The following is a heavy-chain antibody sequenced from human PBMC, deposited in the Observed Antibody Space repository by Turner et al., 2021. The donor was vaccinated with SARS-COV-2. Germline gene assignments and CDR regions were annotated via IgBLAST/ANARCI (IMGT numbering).Heavy chain of an antibody. Sequence: QVHLVESGGGVVQPGRSLRLSCAASGFIFSTYGMRWVRQAPGKGLEWVAVISYDGSNKYYADSVKGRFTISRDNSKNTLYLQMNSLRAEDTAVYYCAKARDGYNYFDYWGQGTLVTVSS. D-gene: IGHD5-12*01. CDR2: ISYDGSNK. CDR1: GFIFSTYG. V-gene: IGHV3-30*18. J-gene: IGHJ4*02. CDR3: AKARDGYNYFDY.